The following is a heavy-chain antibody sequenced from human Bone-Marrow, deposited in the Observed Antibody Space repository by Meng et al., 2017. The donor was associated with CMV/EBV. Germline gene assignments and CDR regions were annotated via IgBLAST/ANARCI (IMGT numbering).Heavy chain of an antibody. V-gene: IGHV3-7*01. CDR2: IKQDGSEK. CDR3: ASNPPTVTSPYYYYYGMDV. D-gene: IGHD4-11*01. CDR1: GFTFSSYW. Sequence: GGSLRLSCAASGFTFSSYWMSWVRQAPGKGLEWVANIKQDGSEKYYVDSVKGRFTISRDNAKNSLYMQMNSLRAEDTAVYYCASNPPTVTSPYYYYYGMDVWGQGTTVTFSS. J-gene: IGHJ6*02.